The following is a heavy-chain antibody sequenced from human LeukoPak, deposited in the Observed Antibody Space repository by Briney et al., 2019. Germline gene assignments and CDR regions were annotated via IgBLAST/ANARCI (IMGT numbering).Heavy chain of an antibody. CDR1: GGSVTSSNYY. V-gene: IGHV4-39*01. CDR2: IYYSGST. D-gene: IGHD3-22*01. CDR3: ASPNVYTSGYYRSDY. Sequence: SETLSLTCTVSGGSVTSSNYYWGWIRQPPGKGLEWIETIYYSGSTYYNPSLKSRVTISVDTSRNQFSLKLTSVTAADTAVYYCASPNVYTSGYYRSDYWGQGTLVTVSS. J-gene: IGHJ4*02.